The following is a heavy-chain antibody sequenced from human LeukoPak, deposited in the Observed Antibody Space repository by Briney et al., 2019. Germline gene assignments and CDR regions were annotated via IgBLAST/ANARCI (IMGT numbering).Heavy chain of an antibody. Sequence: ASVRVSCKASGYTFTGYYMHWVRQAPGQGLEWMGIINPSGGSTSYAQKFQGRVTMTRDTSASTAYMELSSLRSEDTAVYYCARDLRRYYYDSSGYLAHSGFGYWGQGTLVTVSS. CDR2: INPSGGST. CDR3: ARDLRRYYYDSSGYLAHSGFGY. CDR1: GYTFTGYY. D-gene: IGHD3-22*01. J-gene: IGHJ4*02. V-gene: IGHV1-46*01.